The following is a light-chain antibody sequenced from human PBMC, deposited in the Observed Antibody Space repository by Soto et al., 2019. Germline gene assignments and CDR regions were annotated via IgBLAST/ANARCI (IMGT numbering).Light chain of an antibody. CDR1: QNLLYNSNNKNY. V-gene: IGKV4-1*01. CDR3: QQYYSTPPT. CDR2: WAS. J-gene: IGKJ1*01. Sequence: DVVMTQSPDSLAVSLGERATINCKSSQNLLYNSNNKNYLAWYQQRPGQPPKLLIYWASTRESGVPDRFSGSGSGTDFTLTIGSLQAADVAVYYCQQYYSTPPTFGQGTKVDIK.